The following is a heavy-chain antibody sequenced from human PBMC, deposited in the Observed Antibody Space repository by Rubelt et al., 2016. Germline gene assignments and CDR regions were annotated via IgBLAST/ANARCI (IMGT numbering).Heavy chain of an antibody. CDR3: ASLVGGCRSSSCFPAFDQ. CDR2: IYPGDSDT. Sequence: EVQLVQSGAEVKKPGESLKISCKGSGYSFTSYWIGWVRQMPGKGLEWMGIIYPGDSDTRYSPSFQGPVPRPAAKSISTAYLQWSSLKASATAMYYCASLVGGCRSSSCFPAFDQWGHGTLVTVSS. CDR1: GYSFTSYW. J-gene: IGHJ4*01. V-gene: IGHV5-51*01. D-gene: IGHD2-2*01.